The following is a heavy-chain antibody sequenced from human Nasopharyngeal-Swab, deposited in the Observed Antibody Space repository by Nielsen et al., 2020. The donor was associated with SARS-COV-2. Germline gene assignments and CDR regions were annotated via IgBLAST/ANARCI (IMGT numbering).Heavy chain of an antibody. CDR3: ARDSMASYCSGGSCYAFDI. CDR2: IYYSGST. D-gene: IGHD2-15*01. J-gene: IGHJ3*02. Sequence: WIRQPPGKGLEWIGYIYYSGSTYYNPSLKSRVTISVDTSKNQFSLKLSSVTAADTAVYYCARDSMASYCSGGSCYAFDIWGQGTMVTVSS. V-gene: IGHV4-31*02.